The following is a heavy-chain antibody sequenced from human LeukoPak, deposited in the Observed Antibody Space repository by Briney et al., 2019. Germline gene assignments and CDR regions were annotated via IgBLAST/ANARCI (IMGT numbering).Heavy chain of an antibody. V-gene: IGHV1-69*05. Sequence: GASVKVSCKASGGTFSSYAISWVRQAPGQGLEWMGGIIPIFGTANYAQKFQGRVTLTRDTSTSTVYMELSSLRSEDTAVYYCARDIISSGSTVTENFDYWGQGTLVTVSS. CDR3: ARDIISSGSTVTENFDY. J-gene: IGHJ4*02. CDR2: IIPIFGTA. D-gene: IGHD4-17*01. CDR1: GGTFSSYA.